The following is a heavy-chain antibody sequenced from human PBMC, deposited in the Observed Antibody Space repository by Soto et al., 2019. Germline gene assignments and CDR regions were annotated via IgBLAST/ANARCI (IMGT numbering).Heavy chain of an antibody. Sequence: GESLKISCKASVYSFTTSWIGWVRQMPGKGLEWMGIIFPSDSDTRYSPSFQGQVTISVDKSISTAYLQWSSLKASDTAMYYCARRPGSWFDPWGQGTLVTVSS. J-gene: IGHJ5*02. CDR1: VYSFTTSW. CDR3: ARRPGSWFDP. D-gene: IGHD3-10*01. CDR2: IFPSDSDT. V-gene: IGHV5-51*01.